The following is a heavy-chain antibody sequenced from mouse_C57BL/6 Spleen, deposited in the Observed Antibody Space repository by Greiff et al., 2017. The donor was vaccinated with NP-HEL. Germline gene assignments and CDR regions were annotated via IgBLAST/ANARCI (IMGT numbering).Heavy chain of an antibody. V-gene: IGHV5-9*01. D-gene: IGHD4-1*01. CDR1: GFTFSSYT. Sequence: EVKLMESGGGLVKPGGSLKLSCAASGFTFSSYTMYWVRQTPEKRLEWVGIISGGGGNTNYQDSVKGRSTITRDKAKNTPYLQISRLRSEDTALYDVARHGVGRGRRYFDVWGKGTTVTVSS. J-gene: IGHJ1*03. CDR3: ARHGVGRGRRYFDV. CDR2: ISGGGGNT.